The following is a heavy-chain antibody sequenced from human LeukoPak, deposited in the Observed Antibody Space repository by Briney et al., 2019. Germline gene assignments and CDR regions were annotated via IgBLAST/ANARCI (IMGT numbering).Heavy chain of an antibody. Sequence: TGGSLRLSCAASGFTFSSYSMNWVRQAPGKGLEWVSYISSSSSTIYYADSVKGRFTISRDNSKNTLYLQMNSLRAEDTAVYYCAKAVYSELPYYFDYWGQGTLVTVSS. CDR1: GFTFSSYS. J-gene: IGHJ4*02. D-gene: IGHD2-21*01. CDR3: AKAVYSELPYYFDY. CDR2: ISSSSSTI. V-gene: IGHV3-48*01.